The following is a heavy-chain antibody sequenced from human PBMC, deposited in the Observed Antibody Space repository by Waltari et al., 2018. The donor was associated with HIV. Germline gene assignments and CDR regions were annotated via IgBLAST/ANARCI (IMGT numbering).Heavy chain of an antibody. CDR1: GSTFTRYY. Sequence: QVQLVQSGAEVKKPGASVKVSCKASGSTFTRYYIHWVRQAPGQGLEWMGIINPRGGSTNYAQNFQGRITMTRDTSTSTVYMELSSLRSEDTAVYYCASPLDNDQVSVVAYYYGMDVWGQGTTVTVSS. D-gene: IGHD2-15*01. CDR3: ASPLDNDQVSVVAYYYGMDV. V-gene: IGHV1-46*01. CDR2: INPRGGST. J-gene: IGHJ6*02.